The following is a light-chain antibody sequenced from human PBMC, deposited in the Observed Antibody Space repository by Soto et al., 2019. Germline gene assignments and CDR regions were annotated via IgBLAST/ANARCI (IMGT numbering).Light chain of an antibody. CDR1: QSISSW. J-gene: IGKJ1*01. CDR3: QQYNSYSQT. V-gene: IGKV1-5*01. Sequence: DIQMTQSPSTLSASVGDRVTITCRASQSISSWLAWYQQKPGKGPKLLTYDASSLESGVLSRFSGSGSGTEFTLTISNLQPDDFATYYCQQYNSYSQTFGQGTKVEIK. CDR2: DAS.